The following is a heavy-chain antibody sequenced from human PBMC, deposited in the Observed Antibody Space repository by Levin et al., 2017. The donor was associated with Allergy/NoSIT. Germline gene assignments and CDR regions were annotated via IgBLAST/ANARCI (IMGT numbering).Heavy chain of an antibody. Sequence: PGGSLRLSCAASGFTFGSYAMSWVRQAPGKGLEWVSAITGSGDSTHYSDSVKGRFTISRDNSKNTLYLQMNSLRAEDTAAYYCAKGYCHGGTCYSGWFDPWGQGTQVTVSS. CDR3: AKGYCHGGTCYSGWFDP. J-gene: IGHJ5*02. D-gene: IGHD2-15*01. CDR2: ITGSGDST. CDR1: GFTFGSYA. V-gene: IGHV3-23*01.